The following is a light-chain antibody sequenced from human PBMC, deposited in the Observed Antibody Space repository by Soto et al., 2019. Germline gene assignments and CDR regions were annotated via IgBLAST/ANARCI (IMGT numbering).Light chain of an antibody. J-gene: IGKJ5*01. V-gene: IGKV3-20*01. CDR3: QPYGSSPIT. Sequence: EIVLTQYPGTLSLSPGERSTLSCRASQSVSSSYLAWYQQKPGQAPRLLIHGASSRATGIPDRISGSGSGTDFTLTISRLEPEDFAVYYCQPYGSSPITVGPGTRLEIK. CDR1: QSVSSSY. CDR2: GAS.